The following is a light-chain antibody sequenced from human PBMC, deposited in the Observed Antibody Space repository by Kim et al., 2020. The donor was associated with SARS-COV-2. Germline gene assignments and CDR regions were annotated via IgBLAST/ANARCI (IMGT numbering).Light chain of an antibody. CDR3: QKYYNAPYT. CDR1: QGICKY. V-gene: IGKV1-27*01. CDR2: AAS. J-gene: IGKJ2*01. Sequence: DIQMTQSPSALSASVGERVTITCRASQGICKYLAWYQQRPGKVPKLLIHAASTLQSGVPSRCSGSGSGTHFTLTISSLQPEDVATYYCQKYYNAPYTFGQGTKLEI.